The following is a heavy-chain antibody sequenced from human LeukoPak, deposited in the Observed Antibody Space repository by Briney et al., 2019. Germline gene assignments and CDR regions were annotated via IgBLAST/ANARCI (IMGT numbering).Heavy chain of an antibody. J-gene: IGHJ6*02. CDR2: ISYDGSNK. CDR3: AKAPSWRPTYYGMDV. Sequence: GGSLRLSCAASGFTFSSYGMHWVRQAPGKGLEWVAVISYDGSNKYYADSVKGRFTISRDNSKTTLYLQMNSLRAEDTAVYYCAKAPSWRPTYYGMDVWGQGTTVTVSS. V-gene: IGHV3-30*18. CDR1: GFTFSSYG. D-gene: IGHD3-3*01.